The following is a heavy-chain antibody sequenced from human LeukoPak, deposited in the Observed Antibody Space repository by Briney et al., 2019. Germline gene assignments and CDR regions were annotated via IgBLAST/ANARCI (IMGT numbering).Heavy chain of an antibody. Sequence: PGGSLRLSCAASGFTFSSYAMHWVRQAPGKGLAWEAVISYDGSNKYYAEFVKGRFTISRDNSKNTLYLQMNSLRAEDTAVYYCARVFPQYYYHNSDYIGVDYWGQGTLVTVSS. V-gene: IGHV3-30-3*01. J-gene: IGHJ4*02. D-gene: IGHD3-22*01. CDR3: ARVFPQYYYHNSDYIGVDY. CDR2: ISYDGSNK. CDR1: GFTFSSYA.